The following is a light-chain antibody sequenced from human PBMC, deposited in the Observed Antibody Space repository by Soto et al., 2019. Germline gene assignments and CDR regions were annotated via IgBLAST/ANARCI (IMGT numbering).Light chain of an antibody. CDR2: AAS. J-gene: IGKJ5*01. Sequence: IQLTQSPSSLSASVGDRVTITCRASQGISSYLAWYQQKPGKAPKLLIYAASTWQSGVPSRFSGGGSGADFTLTISSLQPEDFATYYCQQLNSYPITLGQGTRLDIK. CDR3: QQLNSYPIT. CDR1: QGISSY. V-gene: IGKV1-9*01.